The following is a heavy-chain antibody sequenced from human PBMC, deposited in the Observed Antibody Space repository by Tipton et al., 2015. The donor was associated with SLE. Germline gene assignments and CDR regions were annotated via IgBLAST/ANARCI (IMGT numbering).Heavy chain of an antibody. J-gene: IGHJ3*02. Sequence: SLRLSCAASGFTFGIYVMHWVRQAPGKGLEWVTTISYDGSNKYYAASVKGRFTISRDNSKNTLYLQMNSLRAEDTAVYYCAREEALFDAFDIWGQVTMVTVS. CDR2: ISYDGSNK. V-gene: IGHV3-30*03. CDR1: GFTFGIYV. CDR3: AREEALFDAFDI.